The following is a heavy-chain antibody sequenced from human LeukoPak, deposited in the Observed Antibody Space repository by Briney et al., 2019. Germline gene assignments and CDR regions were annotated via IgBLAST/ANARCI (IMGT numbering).Heavy chain of an antibody. V-gene: IGHV1-2*02. J-gene: IGHJ3*02. CDR1: GYTFTGYY. CDR3: ATDRPRITMIVVRGGDGAFDI. Sequence: ASVKVSCKASGYTFTGYYMHWVRQAPGQGLEWMGWINPNSGGTNYAQKFQGRVTMTRDTSISTAYMELSRLRSDDTAVYYCATDRPRITMIVVRGGDGAFDIWGQGTMVTVSS. CDR2: INPNSGGT. D-gene: IGHD3-22*01.